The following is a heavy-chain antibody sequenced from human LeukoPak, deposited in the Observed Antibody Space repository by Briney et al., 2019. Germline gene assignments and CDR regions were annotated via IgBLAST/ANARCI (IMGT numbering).Heavy chain of an antibody. CDR2: IIPIFGTA. Sequence: ASVKVSCKASGGTFSSCAISWVRQAPGQGLEWMGGIIPIFGTANYAQKFQGRVTITADESTSTAYMELSSLRSEDTAVYYCARSRCSDSTSCYYFFFFDSWGQGSLVTVSS. CDR1: GGTFSSCA. D-gene: IGHD2-2*01. V-gene: IGHV1-69*13. CDR3: ARSRCSDSTSCYYFFFFDS. J-gene: IGHJ4*02.